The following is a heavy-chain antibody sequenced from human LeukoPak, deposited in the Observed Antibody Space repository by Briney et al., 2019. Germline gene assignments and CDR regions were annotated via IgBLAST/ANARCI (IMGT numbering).Heavy chain of an antibody. J-gene: IGHJ4*02. CDR1: GYTFTGYY. V-gene: IGHV1-2*06. D-gene: IGHD6-19*01. CDR2: INPNSGGT. CDR3: ARDQWLYSSGWYGY. Sequence: ASVKLSCKASGYTFTGYYMRWVRQAPGQGLEWMARINPNSGGTNYAQKLKGRVTMTRDTSISTAYMELSRLRSDDTAVYYCARDQWLYSSGWYGYWGQGTLVTVSS.